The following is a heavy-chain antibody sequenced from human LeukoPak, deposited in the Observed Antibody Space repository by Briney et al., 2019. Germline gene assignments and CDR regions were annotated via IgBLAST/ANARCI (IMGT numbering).Heavy chain of an antibody. V-gene: IGHV1-2*02. J-gene: IGHJ4*02. CDR1: GYTFTDYY. D-gene: IGHD1-26*01. Sequence: ASVKVSCKTSGYTFTDYYMHWVRQAPGQGLEWMGRIDPNSGGTNYAQKFQVRVTMTRDTSISTVYMELSGLRSDDTAVYYCARDSGSYTAAGYWGQGTLVTVSS. CDR2: IDPNSGGT. CDR3: ARDSGSYTAAGY.